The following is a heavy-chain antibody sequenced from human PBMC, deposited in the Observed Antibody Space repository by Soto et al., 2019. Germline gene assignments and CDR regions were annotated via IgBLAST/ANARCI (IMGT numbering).Heavy chain of an antibody. CDR2: IIPIFGTA. J-gene: IGHJ4*02. CDR3: ARGAAYCSGGSCYSKRMTTVTPGTLDY. D-gene: IGHD2-15*01. CDR1: GGTFSSYA. Sequence: QVQLVQSGAEVKKPGSSVKVSCKASGGTFSSYAISWVRQAPGQGLEWMGGIIPIFGTANYAQKFQGRVTITADESTRTAYMGLSSLRSEDTAVYYCARGAAYCSGGSCYSKRMTTVTPGTLDYWGQGTLVTVSS. V-gene: IGHV1-69*01.